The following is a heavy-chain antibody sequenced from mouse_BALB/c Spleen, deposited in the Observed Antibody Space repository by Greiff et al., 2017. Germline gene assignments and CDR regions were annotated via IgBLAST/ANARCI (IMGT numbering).Heavy chain of an antibody. CDR1: GYSITSDYA. J-gene: IGHJ4*01. CDR2: ISYSGST. V-gene: IGHV3-2*02. Sequence: ESGPGLVKPSQSLSLTCTVTGYSITSDYAWNWIRQFPGNKLEWMGYISYSGSTSYNPSLKSRISITRDTSKNQFFLQLNSVTTEDTATYYCARWDYPYYYAMDYWGQGTSVTVSS. D-gene: IGHD2-4*01. CDR3: ARWDYPYYYAMDY.